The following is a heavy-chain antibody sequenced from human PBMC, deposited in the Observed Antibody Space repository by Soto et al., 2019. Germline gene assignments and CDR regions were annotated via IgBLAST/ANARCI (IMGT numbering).Heavy chain of an antibody. CDR1: GGSISSGDYY. V-gene: IGHV4-30-4*01. J-gene: IGHJ5*02. D-gene: IGHD3-10*01. CDR3: ARAPAELWFGELTPGWFDP. CDR2: IYYSGST. Sequence: SETLSLTCTVSGGSISSGDYYWSWIRQPPGKGLEWIGYIYYSGSTYYNPSLKSRVTISVDTSKNQFSLKLSSVTAADTAVYYCARAPAELWFGELTPGWFDPWGQGTLVTVSS.